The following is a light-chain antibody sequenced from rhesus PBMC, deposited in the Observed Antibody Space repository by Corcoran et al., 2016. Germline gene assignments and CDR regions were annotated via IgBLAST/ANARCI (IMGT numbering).Light chain of an antibody. CDR2: AAS. CDR1: QTISSY. V-gene: IGKV1-44*03. Sequence: DIQMTQSPSSLSASVGDRVTITCRASQTISSYLAWYQQKPGKVPKLLIYAASTLQSGVPSRSSGTGSGTDFTLTISSLQPEDFATYYLQNHNSHPRTFGQGTKVEVK. J-gene: IGKJ1*01. CDR3: QNHNSHPRT.